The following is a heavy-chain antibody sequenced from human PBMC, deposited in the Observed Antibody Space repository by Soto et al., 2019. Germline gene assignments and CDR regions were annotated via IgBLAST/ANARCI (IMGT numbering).Heavy chain of an antibody. CDR2: IRSKADNYAT. Sequence: SLRLSCAASGITFSGSAMHWVRQASGKGLEWVGRIRSKADNYATAYGASVKGRFSISRDDSKNTAYLQMSSLNTEDTAVYYCARLAEWEYYDGMDVWGQGTTVTVSS. CDR1: GITFSGSA. J-gene: IGHJ6*02. V-gene: IGHV3-73*01. D-gene: IGHD1-26*01. CDR3: ARLAEWEYYDGMDV.